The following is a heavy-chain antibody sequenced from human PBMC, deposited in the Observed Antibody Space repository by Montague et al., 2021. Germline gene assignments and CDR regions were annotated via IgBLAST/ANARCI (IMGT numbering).Heavy chain of an antibody. V-gene: IGHV4-59*01. J-gene: IGHJ4*02. CDR1: GSSISSYY. CDR2: VYYSGST. D-gene: IGHD6-13*01. Sequence: SETLSLTCNVYGSSISSYYWSWIRQPPGKGLEWIGDVYYSGSTKYKPSLKGRVTISEDTSKNQFSLRLSSVTAADTGVYYCARGYSSSWYNWGQGTLVSVSS. CDR3: ARGYSSSWYN.